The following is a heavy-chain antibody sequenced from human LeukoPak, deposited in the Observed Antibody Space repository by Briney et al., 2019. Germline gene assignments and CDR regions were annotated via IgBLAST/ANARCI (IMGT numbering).Heavy chain of an antibody. D-gene: IGHD2-8*01. CDR1: GGSISGYS. CDR3: ARESRYCTNGVCSADAFDI. V-gene: IGHV4-59*01. Sequence: SETLSLTCTVSGGSISGYSWNWIRQPPGKGLEWIGYIYYSGSTDYNPFLKSRVTTSVDTSKKQFSLKLTSVTAADTAVYYCARESRYCTNGVCSADAFDIWGQGTMVTVSS. J-gene: IGHJ3*02. CDR2: IYYSGST.